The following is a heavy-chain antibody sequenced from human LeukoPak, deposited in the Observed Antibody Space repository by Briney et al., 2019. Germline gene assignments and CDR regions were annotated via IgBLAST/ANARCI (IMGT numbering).Heavy chain of an antibody. V-gene: IGHV4-30-2*01. CDR2: IYHSGST. CDR3: ASSMVRGVIIPMDV. Sequence: SETLSLTCAVSGGSISSGGYSWSWIRQPPGKGLGWIGYIYHSGSTYYNPSLKSRVTISVDRSKNQFSLKLSSVTAADTAVYYCASSMVRGVIIPMDVWGQGTTVTVSS. D-gene: IGHD3-10*01. J-gene: IGHJ6*02. CDR1: GGSISSGGYS.